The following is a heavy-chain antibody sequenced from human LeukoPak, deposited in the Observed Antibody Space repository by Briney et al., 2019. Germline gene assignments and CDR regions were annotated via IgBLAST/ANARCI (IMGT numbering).Heavy chain of an antibody. V-gene: IGHV4-30-2*01. D-gene: IGHD2-15*01. CDR3: ARAYCSGGSCYSSKKYYFDY. CDR1: GGSISSGGYY. J-gene: IGHJ4*02. Sequence: PSETLSLTCTVSGGSISSGGYYWSWIRQPPGKGLEWIGYIYHSGSTYYNPSLKSRVTISVDTSKNQFSLKLSSVTAADTAVYYCARAYCSGGSCYSSKKYYFDYWGQGTLVTVSS. CDR2: IYHSGST.